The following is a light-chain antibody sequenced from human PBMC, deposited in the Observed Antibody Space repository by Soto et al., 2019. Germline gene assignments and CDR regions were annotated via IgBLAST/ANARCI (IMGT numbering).Light chain of an antibody. CDR1: QGIRND. CDR2: RAS. V-gene: IGKV1-17*01. J-gene: IGKJ1*01. Sequence: DIQMTQSPSSLSAAVGDRVAITCRVSQGIRNDLGWFQQKPGKAPKRLISRASTLHSGVPSRFSGSGSVTDFTLTITSLQPEDFASYYCLQHNSFPRTFGQGTKVEI. CDR3: LQHNSFPRT.